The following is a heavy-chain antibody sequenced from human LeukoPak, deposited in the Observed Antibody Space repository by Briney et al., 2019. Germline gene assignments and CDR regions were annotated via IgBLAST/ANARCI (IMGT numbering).Heavy chain of an antibody. CDR3: AREPPGY. CDR2: INHSGST. CDR1: GGSFSGYY. J-gene: IGHJ4*02. V-gene: IGHV4-34*01. Sequence: SETLSLTCAVSGGSFSGYYWSWIRQPPGKGLEWIGEINHSGSTNYNPSLKSRVTISIDASKNQFSLKLSSVTAADTAVYYCAREPPGYWGQGILVTVSS.